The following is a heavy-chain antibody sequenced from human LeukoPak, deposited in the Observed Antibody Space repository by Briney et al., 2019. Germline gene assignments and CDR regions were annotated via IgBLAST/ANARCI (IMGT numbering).Heavy chain of an antibody. CDR2: ISSSSSTI. CDR3: ARGSYDSSGWRFDY. Sequence: GGSLRLSCAASGFTFSRYIMNWVRQAPGTGLEWVSYISSSSSTIYYADSVKGRFTISRDNAKNSLYLQMNSLRAEDTAVYYCARGSYDSSGWRFDYWGQGTLVTVSS. D-gene: IGHD3-22*01. CDR1: GFTFSRYI. V-gene: IGHV3-48*04. J-gene: IGHJ4*02.